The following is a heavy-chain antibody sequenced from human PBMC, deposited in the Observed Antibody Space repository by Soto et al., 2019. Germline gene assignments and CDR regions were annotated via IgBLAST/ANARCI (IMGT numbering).Heavy chain of an antibody. CDR3: ATAPKTAMPKRPFDY. J-gene: IGHJ4*02. V-gene: IGHV4-30-4*08. D-gene: IGHD5-18*01. CDR1: GDSISSSSYY. CDR2: IYYSGST. Sequence: PSETLSLTCTVSGDSISSSSYYWGWIRQPPGKGLEWIGYIYYSGSTYYNPSLQSRVTISVDPSKNQFSLNLRSVTAADTAVYYCATAPKTAMPKRPFDYWGQGTLVTVSS.